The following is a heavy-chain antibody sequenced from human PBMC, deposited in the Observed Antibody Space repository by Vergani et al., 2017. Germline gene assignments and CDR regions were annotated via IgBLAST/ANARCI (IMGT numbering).Heavy chain of an antibody. CDR3: ARDLAYCHEGSCAL. J-gene: IGHJ4*02. CDR2: VLFDGSNE. Sequence: QVQLVQSGGGVVQPGGSLRLSCVASGFTFNRYGMQWVRLAPGKGLEWVAYVLFDGSNEYYADSVKGRFIVSRDNSNDALYLQMNSLRTDDTAVYYCARDLAYCHEGSCALWGQGSVVTVSS. V-gene: IGHV3-30*02. D-gene: IGHD2-15*01. CDR1: GFTFNRYG.